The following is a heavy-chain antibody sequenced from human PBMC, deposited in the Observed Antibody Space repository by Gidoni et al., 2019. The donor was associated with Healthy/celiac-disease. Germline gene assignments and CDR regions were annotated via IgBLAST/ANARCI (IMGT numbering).Heavy chain of an antibody. V-gene: IGHV4-39*01. Sequence: QLQLQESGPGLVKPSETLSLTCTVSGGSISSSSYYWGWIRQPPGKGLEWIGSIYYSGSTYYNPSLKSRVTISVDTSKNQFSLKLSSVTAADTAVYYCARHLNYYGSGPSKGAFDIWGQGTMVTVSS. D-gene: IGHD3-10*01. CDR3: ARHLNYYGSGPSKGAFDI. CDR2: IYYSGST. CDR1: GGSISSSSYY. J-gene: IGHJ3*02.